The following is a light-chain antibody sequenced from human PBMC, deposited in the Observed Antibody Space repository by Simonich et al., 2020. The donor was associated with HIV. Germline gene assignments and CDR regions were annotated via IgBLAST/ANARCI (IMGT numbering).Light chain of an antibody. Sequence: DIQMTQSPSSLSASVGDRVTITCRASQSISSYLNWYQQKPGKDPKLLIYAASSLQRWVPSRFSGSGSGTDFTLTINSLEAEDATTYYCHQSSSLPFTFGPGTKVDIK. CDR2: AAS. V-gene: IGKV1-39*01. CDR1: QSISSY. CDR3: HQSSSLPFT. J-gene: IGKJ3*01.